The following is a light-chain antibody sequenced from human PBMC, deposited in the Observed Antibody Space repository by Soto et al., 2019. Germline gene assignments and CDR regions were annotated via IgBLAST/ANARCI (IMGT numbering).Light chain of an antibody. Sequence: DIPMTQSPSSLSASVGDRVTITCQASHDISNCLNWYQQKPRKAPKLLIYDASSLESGVPSRFSGSGSGTEFTLTISSLQPDDFATYYCQQYNSYSRTFGQGTKVDI. V-gene: IGKV1-5*01. CDR1: HDISNC. CDR2: DAS. J-gene: IGKJ1*01. CDR3: QQYNSYSRT.